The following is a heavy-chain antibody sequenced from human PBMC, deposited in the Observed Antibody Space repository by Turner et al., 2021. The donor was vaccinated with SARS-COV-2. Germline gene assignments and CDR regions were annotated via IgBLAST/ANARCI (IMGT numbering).Heavy chain of an antibody. CDR1: GDSISSKS. J-gene: IGHJ6*02. V-gene: IGHV4-59*08. CDR3: ARHQGSTSGYDHGMNV. CDR2: FYKIGSI. Sequence: QVQVQESGPGLVRPSETLSLTCTVPGDSISSKSWSWIRQSPGRGLEWFGYFYKIGSIDYNPTLRSRVTISVDTSKNQLSLNLISMTAADTAVYYCARHQGSTSGYDHGMNVWGQGTAVTVSS. D-gene: IGHD1-1*01.